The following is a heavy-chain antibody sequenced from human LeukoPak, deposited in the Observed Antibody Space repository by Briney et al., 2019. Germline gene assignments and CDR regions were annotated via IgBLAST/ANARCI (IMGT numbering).Heavy chain of an antibody. D-gene: IGHD1-26*01. Sequence: PGGSLRLSCAASGFTFTSFGMSWVRQAPGKGLEWIGNIYNSGNTNYNPSLKSRVTISLDTSKNQISLKVTSVTAADTAVYYCARGYSHPDSWGQGTLVTVSS. J-gene: IGHJ4*02. CDR1: GFTFTSFG. V-gene: IGHV4-59*01. CDR2: IYNSGNT. CDR3: ARGYSHPDS.